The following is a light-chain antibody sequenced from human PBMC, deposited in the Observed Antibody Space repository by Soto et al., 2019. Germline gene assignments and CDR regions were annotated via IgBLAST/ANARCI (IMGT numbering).Light chain of an antibody. CDR1: SGDVGAYNY. V-gene: IGLV2-14*01. CDR3: SYGTTNNSYV. CDR2: DVS. J-gene: IGLJ1*01. Sequence: QSALTQPASVSGSPGQSITISCTGTSGDVGAYNYVSWYQQHPGKAPRLMIYDVSKRPSGASNRFSGSKSGNTASLTISGHADDEAADYYCSYGTTNNSYVFGTGTKLTVL.